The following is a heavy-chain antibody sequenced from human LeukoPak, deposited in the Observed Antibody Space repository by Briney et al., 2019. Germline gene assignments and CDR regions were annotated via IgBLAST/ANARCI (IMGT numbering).Heavy chain of an antibody. CDR2: VYYRGNT. CDR1: GGSISGSY. J-gene: IGHJ6*03. Sequence: SETLSLTCIVSGGSISGSYWSWIRQPPGKGLEWIGYVYYRGNTNYNPSLKSRVTISVDMSKNQFSLKLRSVTAADSAVYYCAREDIVVVPAANTYYYYMDVWGKGTTVTVSS. V-gene: IGHV4-59*01. CDR3: AREDIVVVPAANTYYYYMDV. D-gene: IGHD2-2*01.